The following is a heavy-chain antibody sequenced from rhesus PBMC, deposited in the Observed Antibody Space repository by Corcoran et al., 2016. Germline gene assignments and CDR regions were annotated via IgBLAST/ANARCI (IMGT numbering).Heavy chain of an antibody. CDR1: GGSISDDYY. V-gene: IGHV4-106*01. CDR2: IYGSGGGT. D-gene: IGHD5-24*01. CDR3: ARAGQWVQGFDY. J-gene: IGHJ4*01. Sequence: QVQLQESGPGLVQPSETLSLTCAVSGGSISDDYYWRWIRQTPGKGLEWIGYIYGSGGGTNYNHSLKNRGTSSIDTAKNQFSLKLSSVTAADTAVYYCARAGQWVQGFDYWGQGVLVTVSS.